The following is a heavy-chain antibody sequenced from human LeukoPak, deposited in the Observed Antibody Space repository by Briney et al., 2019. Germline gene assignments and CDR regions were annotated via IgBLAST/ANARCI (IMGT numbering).Heavy chain of an antibody. CDR2: IYTSGST. V-gene: IGHV4-61*02. D-gene: IGHD3-9*01. CDR3: ARDALDILTGRDAFDI. J-gene: IGHJ3*02. Sequence: PSQTLSLTCTVSGGSISSGSYYWSWIRQPAGKGLEWIGRIYTSGSTNYNPSLKSRVTISVDTSKNQFSLKLSSVTAADTAVYYCARDALDILTGRDAFDIWGQGTMVTVSS. CDR1: GGSISSGSYY.